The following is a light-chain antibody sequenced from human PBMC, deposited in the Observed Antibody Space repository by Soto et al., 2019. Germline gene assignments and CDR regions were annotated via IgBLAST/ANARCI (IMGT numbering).Light chain of an antibody. V-gene: IGKV3-20*01. CDR1: QSVSSSY. CDR3: QQCGSSPWT. J-gene: IGKJ1*01. CDR2: GES. Sequence: EIVLTQPPGTLSLSPGESATLSCRASQSVSSSYLAWYQQKPGQAPRLLIYGESSRATGIPDRFSGSGSGTDLTLTISRLEPEDFAVYYCQQCGSSPWTCGQGTKVDIK.